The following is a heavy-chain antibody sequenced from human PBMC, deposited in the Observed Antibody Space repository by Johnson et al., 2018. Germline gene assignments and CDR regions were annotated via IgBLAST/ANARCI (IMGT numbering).Heavy chain of an antibody. Sequence: VQLVQSGGGLVQPGRSLRLSCAASGFTFDDYAMHWVRQAPGKGLEWVSGISWNSGSIGYADSVKGRFTISRDNAKNSLYLQMNSLRAEDTALYYCAKEYLYCSGGSCYSLEAFDIWGQGTMVTVSS. CDR3: AKEYLYCSGGSCYSLEAFDI. J-gene: IGHJ3*02. CDR1: GFTFDDYA. CDR2: ISWNSGSI. V-gene: IGHV3-9*01. D-gene: IGHD2-15*01.